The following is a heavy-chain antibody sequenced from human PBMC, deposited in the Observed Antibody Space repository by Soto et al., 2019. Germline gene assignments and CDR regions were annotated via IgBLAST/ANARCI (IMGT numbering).Heavy chain of an antibody. V-gene: IGHV3-9*01. CDR3: ANVRSEDTPTSDI. Sequence: GRSLSLWWVASDFNIVVHALQRFRQVPEKGLEWVSGFKWNSGDVGYADSVKGRFTISRDNAKNSLYLQMNSLRPEDTAVYYCANVRSEDTPTSDI. D-gene: IGHD2-15*01. CDR1: DFNIVVHA. CDR2: FKWNSGDV. J-gene: IGHJ3*02.